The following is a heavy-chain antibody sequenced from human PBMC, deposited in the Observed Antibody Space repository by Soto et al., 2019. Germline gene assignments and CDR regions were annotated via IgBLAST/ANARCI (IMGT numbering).Heavy chain of an antibody. CDR2: IYYSGST. CDR3: ARHTPAISISDH. Sequence: PSETLSLTCAVSGYSISSSNWWGWIRQPPGKGLEWIGSIYYSGSTYYNPSLKSRVTISVDTSKNQYSLKLSSVTAADTAVYYCARHTPAISISDHWGQGTLVTVS. CDR1: GYSISSSNW. D-gene: IGHD2-15*01. J-gene: IGHJ4*02. V-gene: IGHV4-38-2*01.